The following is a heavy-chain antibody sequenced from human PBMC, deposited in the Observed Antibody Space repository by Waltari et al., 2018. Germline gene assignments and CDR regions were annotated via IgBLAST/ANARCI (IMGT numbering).Heavy chain of an antibody. D-gene: IGHD3-10*01. CDR2: IKEDGSNE. J-gene: IGHJ4*02. CDR3: AREDYHGSRIVY. V-gene: IGHV3-7*01. Sequence: EVQLVESGGGWVQPGGSLRLSCADSGLPFSSYWMSWVRQAPGKGLEWVANIKEDGSNEDYVGSVRGRFTISRDNAKNSLYLQMNSLRVEDTAVYYCAREDYHGSRIVYWGQGSLVTVSS. CDR1: GLPFSSYW.